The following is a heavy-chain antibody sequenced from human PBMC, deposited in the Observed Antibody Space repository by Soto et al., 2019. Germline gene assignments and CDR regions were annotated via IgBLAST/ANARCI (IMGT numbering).Heavy chain of an antibody. CDR1: GGSISSYY. CDR2: IYYSGST. Sequence: SETLSLTCTVSGGSISSYYWSWIRQPPGKGLEWIGYIYYSGSTNYNPSLKSRVTISVDTSKNQFSLKLSSVTAADTAVYYCARVLLWFGEPTDAFEIWGQGTMVTVSS. D-gene: IGHD3-10*01. CDR3: ARVLLWFGEPTDAFEI. J-gene: IGHJ3*02. V-gene: IGHV4-59*08.